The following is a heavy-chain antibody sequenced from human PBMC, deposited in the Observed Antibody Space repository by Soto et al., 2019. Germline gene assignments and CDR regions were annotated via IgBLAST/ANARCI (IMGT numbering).Heavy chain of an antibody. CDR1: GFTFSDYV. CDR3: ARGDY. Sequence: QVQLVEPGGGVVQPGRSLRLSCAASGFTFSDYVMRWVRQAPGKGLEWVAVIWYDGSNIEYADSVKGRFTISRDNFKNTLYLQMNTLRAEDTAVYYCARGDYWGQGTLVTVSS. J-gene: IGHJ4*02. V-gene: IGHV3-33*01. CDR2: IWYDGSNI.